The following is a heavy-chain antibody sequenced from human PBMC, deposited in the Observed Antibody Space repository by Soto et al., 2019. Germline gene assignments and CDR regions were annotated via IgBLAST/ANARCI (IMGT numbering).Heavy chain of an antibody. CDR1: GYTLTAYH. CDR3: ARNMDYYYGRGSGNGHGV. Sequence: QVQLVQSGAEVKEPGDSVRVSCEASGYTLTAYHIHWVRQAPGQGLEWMGWINPKFGDTTYAQDFQGRVSMTRDMSISTVYMELSRLTSDDTAIYYCARNMDYYYGRGSGNGHGVWGQGTTVTVS. D-gene: IGHD3-10*02. CDR2: INPKFGDT. J-gene: IGHJ6*02. V-gene: IGHV1-2*02.